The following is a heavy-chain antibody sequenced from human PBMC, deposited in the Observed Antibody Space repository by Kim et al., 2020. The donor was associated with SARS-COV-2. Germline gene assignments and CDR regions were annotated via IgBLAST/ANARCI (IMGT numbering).Heavy chain of an antibody. D-gene: IGHD2-2*02. CDR2: IYSSGST. V-gene: IGHV4-4*07. CDR1: GDSISSNY. Sequence: SETLSLTCTVSGDSISSNYWSWIRQPAGKGLEWNGRIYSSGSTNYNPSLKSRVTMSIDTSKNQFSLNLTSVTAADTAVYYCAREYQLLYRAFDYWGQGTLVTVSS. CDR3: AREYQLLYRAFDY. J-gene: IGHJ4*02.